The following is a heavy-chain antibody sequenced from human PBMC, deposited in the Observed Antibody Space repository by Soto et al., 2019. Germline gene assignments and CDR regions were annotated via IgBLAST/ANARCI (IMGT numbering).Heavy chain of an antibody. J-gene: IGHJ4*02. Sequence: VQLLESGGGLVQPGGSLRLSCAASGFTFSSYGMHWVRQAPGKGLEWVAVIWYDGSNKYYADSVKGRFTISRDNSKNTLYLQMNSLRAEDTAVYYCARDQWELLYYFDYWGQGTLVTVSS. CDR1: GFTFSSYG. CDR2: IWYDGSNK. D-gene: IGHD1-26*01. CDR3: ARDQWELLYYFDY. V-gene: IGHV3-33*01.